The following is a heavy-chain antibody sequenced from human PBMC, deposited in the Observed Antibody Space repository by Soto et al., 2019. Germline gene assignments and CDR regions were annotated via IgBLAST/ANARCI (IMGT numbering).Heavy chain of an antibody. CDR2: IYWDDDK. CDR1: GFSLSTSGVG. D-gene: IGHD3-22*01. J-gene: IGHJ4*02. CDR3: ARVIWDSSGYPTDY. Sequence: QITLKESGPTLVKPTQTLTLTCTFSGFSLSTSGVGVGWIRQPPGKALEWLALIYWDDDKRYSPSLKSRLTITKDTSKTQVVLTMTNMDPVDTATYYCARVIWDSSGYPTDYWGQGTLVTVSS. V-gene: IGHV2-5*02.